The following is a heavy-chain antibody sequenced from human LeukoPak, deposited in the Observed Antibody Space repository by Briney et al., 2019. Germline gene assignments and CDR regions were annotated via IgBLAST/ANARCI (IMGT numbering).Heavy chain of an antibody. Sequence: XXXMXWVRQAPGKGLEWVSSISSSSSYIYYADSVKGRFTISRDNAKNSLYLQMNSLRAEDTAVYYCARIDSSGYLIDYWGQGTLVTVSS. D-gene: IGHD3-22*01. CDR2: ISSSSSYI. V-gene: IGHV3-21*01. J-gene: IGHJ4*02. CDR1: XXX. CDR3: ARIDSSGYLIDY.